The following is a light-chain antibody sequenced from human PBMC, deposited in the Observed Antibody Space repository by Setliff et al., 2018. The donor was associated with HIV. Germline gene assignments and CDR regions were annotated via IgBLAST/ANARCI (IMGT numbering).Light chain of an antibody. J-gene: IGKJ3*01. CDR3: QQGSNWPT. Sequence: EIVLTQSPATLSLSPGEGATLSCRASQSVSSYLAWYQQKPGQTPRLLIYDASNRATAIPARFSGSGSGTDFTLTISSLEPEDFAVYYCQQGSNWPTFGPGTKVDIK. CDR1: QSVSSY. V-gene: IGKV3-11*01. CDR2: DAS.